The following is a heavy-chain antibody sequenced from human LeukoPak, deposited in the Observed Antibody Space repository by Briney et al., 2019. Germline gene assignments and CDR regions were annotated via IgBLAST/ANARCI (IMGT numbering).Heavy chain of an antibody. V-gene: IGHV1-2*02. Sequence: ASVTVSCKASGYTFTGYYMHWVRQAPGQGLEWMGWINPNSGGTNYAQKFQGRVTMTRDTSISTAYMELSRLRSDDTAVYYCARGKFWSVFRWFDPWGQGTLVTVSA. CDR3: ARGKFWSVFRWFDP. D-gene: IGHD3-3*01. CDR1: GYTFTGYY. CDR2: INPNSGGT. J-gene: IGHJ5*02.